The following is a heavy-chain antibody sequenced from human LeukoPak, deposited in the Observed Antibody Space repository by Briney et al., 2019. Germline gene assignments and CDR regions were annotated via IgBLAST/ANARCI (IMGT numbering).Heavy chain of an antibody. J-gene: IGHJ4*02. Sequence: GGSLRLSCTASGFTFGDYGMSWFRQAPGKGVEWVGFIRSKTYGWTAEYAASVKGRFSISRDDSKSITYLQMSSLKTEDTAVYYCTRAHSGSYLDFLGHWGQGTLVTVSS. D-gene: IGHD1-26*01. CDR3: TRAHSGSYLDFLGH. CDR2: IRSKTYGWTA. V-gene: IGHV3-49*03. CDR1: GFTFGDYG.